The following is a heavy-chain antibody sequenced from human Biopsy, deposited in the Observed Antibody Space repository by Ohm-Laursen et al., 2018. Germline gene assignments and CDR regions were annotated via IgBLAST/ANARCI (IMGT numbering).Heavy chain of an antibody. CDR1: GFTFRIYG. V-gene: IGHV3-33*01. CDR2: IWYAGSNK. J-gene: IGHJ4*02. CDR3: AREGDDSSGYTPHYFDY. D-gene: IGHD3-22*01. Sequence: SLRLSCTASGFTFRIYGMHWVRQAPGKGLAWVAVIWYAGSNKYYADSVKGRFTISRDDPKNTLYLQMNSLTAEDTAVYYCAREGDDSSGYTPHYFDYWGQGTLVTVSS.